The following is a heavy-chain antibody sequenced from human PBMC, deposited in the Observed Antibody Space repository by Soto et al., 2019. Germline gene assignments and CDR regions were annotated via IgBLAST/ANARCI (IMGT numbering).Heavy chain of an antibody. CDR2: IIPLLDIA. J-gene: IGHJ4*02. CDR3: ARDVGLGPVTVSTHVDY. Sequence: VQLVQSGAEVKKPGSSVKVSCQASGGTFSNYTITWVRQAPGQGLEWMGRIIPLLDIANYAKKFQGRVTITADKSTSTAYMELSSLRSEDTAVYYCARDVGLGPVTVSTHVDYWGQGTLVIVSS. V-gene: IGHV1-69*08. D-gene: IGHD4-17*01. CDR1: GGTFSNYT.